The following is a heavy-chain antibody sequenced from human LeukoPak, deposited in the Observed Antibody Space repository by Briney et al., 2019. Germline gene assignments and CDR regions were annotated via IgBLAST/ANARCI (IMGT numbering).Heavy chain of an antibody. J-gene: IGHJ5*02. Sequence: SETLSLTCTVSGGSISSSSYYWGWIRQPPGKGLEWIGSIYYSGSTYYNPSLKSRVTISVDTSKNQFSLKLSSVTAADTAVYYCARGRRVATPGTWFDPWGQGTLVTVSS. CDR1: GGSISSSSYY. V-gene: IGHV4-39*01. D-gene: IGHD5-12*01. CDR3: ARGRRVATPGTWFDP. CDR2: IYYSGST.